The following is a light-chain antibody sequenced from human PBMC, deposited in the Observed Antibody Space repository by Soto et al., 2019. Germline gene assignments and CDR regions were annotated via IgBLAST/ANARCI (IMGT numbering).Light chain of an antibody. CDR2: DAS. J-gene: IGKJ1*01. V-gene: IGKV1-5*01. Sequence: DIQMTQSPSTLSASVGDRVTISCRASQSISSWLAWYQQKPGKAPKLLIYDASSLESGVPSRFSGSGSGTEFTFTISSLQPDDFATYYCQQYNSYSWTFGQGTRWIS. CDR1: QSISSW. CDR3: QQYNSYSWT.